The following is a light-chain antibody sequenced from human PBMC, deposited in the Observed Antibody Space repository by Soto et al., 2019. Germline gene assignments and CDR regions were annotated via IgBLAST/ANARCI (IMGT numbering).Light chain of an antibody. J-gene: IGKJ1*01. Sequence: DIEMTQSPSTLSASVGDRVTITCRASQTIRRWLAWYQQRPGKAPKVLIYAASTLESGVPARFSGSGSETQFSLTISSLQPEDSATYYCQHYNSDPWTFGQGTKVEIK. CDR3: QHYNSDPWT. CDR2: AAS. CDR1: QTIRRW. V-gene: IGKV1-5*01.